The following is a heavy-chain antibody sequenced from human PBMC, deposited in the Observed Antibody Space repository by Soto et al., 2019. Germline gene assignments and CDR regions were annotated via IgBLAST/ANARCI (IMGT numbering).Heavy chain of an antibody. V-gene: IGHV4-31*03. CDR1: GGSISSGTSY. D-gene: IGHD2-15*01. CDR3: ASIPRRGYSYGIDY. Sequence: QVQLQESGPGLVKPSQTLSLTCNVSGGSISSGTSYWTWIRQRPGEGLDWNGHIYFTGATYSNPSLRSRLTMSVDTSKNQFSLKLTSVTAADTATYYCASIPRRGYSYGIDYWGQGTLVTVSS. CDR2: IYFTGAT. J-gene: IGHJ4*02.